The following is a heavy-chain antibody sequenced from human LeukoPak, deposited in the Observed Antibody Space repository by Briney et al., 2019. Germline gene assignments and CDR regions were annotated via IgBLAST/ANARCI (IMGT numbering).Heavy chain of an antibody. CDR3: ARDCGYDGYYYHGLDV. D-gene: IGHD5-12*01. J-gene: IGHJ6*04. CDR1: GDSVSSTYW. Sequence: SETLSLTCTVSGDSVSSTYWWTWVRQPPGKGLEWIGEIHHSGNTNFNPSLKTRVTMSVDTSKNQFSLKLTSVTAADTAVYYCARDCGYDGYYYHGLDVWGEGTTVPVSS. V-gene: IGHV4-4*02. CDR2: IHHSGNT.